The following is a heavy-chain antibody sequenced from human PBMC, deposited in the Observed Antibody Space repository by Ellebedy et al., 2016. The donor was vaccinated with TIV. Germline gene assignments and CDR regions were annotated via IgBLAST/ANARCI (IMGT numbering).Heavy chain of an antibody. CDR2: ISSSGSYI. Sequence: GESLKISCTASGFNFGGHAMKWVRQAPGKGLEWVSSISSSGSYIYYADSAKGRFTISRDNAKNSLYLQMNSLRAEDTAVYYCARDTSGQTIDHWGQGTLVTVSS. J-gene: IGHJ4*02. V-gene: IGHV3-21*01. D-gene: IGHD5-12*01. CDR3: ARDTSGQTIDH. CDR1: GFNFGGHA.